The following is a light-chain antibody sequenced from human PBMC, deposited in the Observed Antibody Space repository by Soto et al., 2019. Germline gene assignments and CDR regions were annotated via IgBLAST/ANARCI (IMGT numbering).Light chain of an antibody. J-gene: IGKJ4*01. CDR1: QSVSSY. CDR2: DAS. CDR3: QQFSSYPLT. V-gene: IGKV3-11*01. Sequence: IVLTQSPDTLSLSPGERATLSCRASQSVSSYLAWYQQKPGQAPRLLIYDASNRATGIPARFSGSGSGTDFTLTISSLEPEDFAVYYCQQFSSYPLTFGGGTKVDIK.